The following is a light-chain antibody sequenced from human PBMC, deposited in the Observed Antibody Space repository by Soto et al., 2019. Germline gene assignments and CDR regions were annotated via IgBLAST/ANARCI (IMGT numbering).Light chain of an antibody. J-gene: IGKJ5*01. V-gene: IGKV1-39*01. CDR3: QQYNNWPLT. CDR1: QNIKTY. Sequence: DIQMTQSPSSLSASVADRVTIPCRASQNIKTYLRWYQQKPGKAPNLLIYAASSLHSGVPSRFSGSGSGTDFTLTISSLQPEDFEVYYCQQYNNWPLTFGQGTRLEIK. CDR2: AAS.